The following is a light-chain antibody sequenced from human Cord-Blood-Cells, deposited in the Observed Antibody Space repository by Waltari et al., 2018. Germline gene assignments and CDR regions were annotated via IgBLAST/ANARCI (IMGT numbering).Light chain of an antibody. V-gene: IGLV2-11*01. CDR1: SSDVGGYNY. J-gene: IGLJ1*01. CDR3: CSYAGSYTFYV. CDR2: DVS. Sequence: QSALTQPRSVSGSPGQSVTISCTGTSSDVGGYNYVSWYHQHPGKAPNLLIYDVSKRPSGVPDRFSGSKSGNTASLTSSGLQAEDAADYYCCSYAGSYTFYVFETGTKVTVL.